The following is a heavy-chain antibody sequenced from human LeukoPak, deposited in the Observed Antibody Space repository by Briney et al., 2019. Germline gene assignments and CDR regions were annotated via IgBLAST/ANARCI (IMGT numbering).Heavy chain of an antibody. J-gene: IGHJ5*02. D-gene: IGHD3-10*01. CDR1: GFTFGSYG. V-gene: IGHV3-30*03. Sequence: PGRSLRLSCAASGFTFGSYGMHWVRQAPGKGLEWVAVISYDGSNTYYADSVKGRFTISRDNSKNMLYLQMNSLRAEDTALYYCARDKATMVLSWGQGTLVTVSS. CDR3: ARDKATMVLS. CDR2: ISYDGSNT.